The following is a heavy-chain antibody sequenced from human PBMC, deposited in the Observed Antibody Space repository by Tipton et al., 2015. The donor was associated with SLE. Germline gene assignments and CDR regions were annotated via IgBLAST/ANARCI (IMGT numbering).Heavy chain of an antibody. D-gene: IGHD3-22*01. J-gene: IGHJ4*02. V-gene: IGHV3-30*04. CDR3: ATSIIMIVYGFDY. CDR1: GFTFSTYA. CDR2: ISYDGSNK. Sequence: SLRLSCAASGFTFSTYAMHWVRQAPGKGLEWVAVISYDGSNKYYADSVKGRFTISRDNSKNTLYLQMNSLRAEDTAVYYCATSIIMIVYGFDYWGQGTLVTVSS.